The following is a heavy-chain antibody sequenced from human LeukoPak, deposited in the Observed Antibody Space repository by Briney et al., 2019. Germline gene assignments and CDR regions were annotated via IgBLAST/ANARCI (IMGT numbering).Heavy chain of an antibody. CDR2: IGTAGDT. CDR3: ASGAPIVVTTYEDYYYMDV. J-gene: IGHJ6*03. Sequence: GGSLRLSCAASGFTFSSYDMHWVRQATGKGLEWVSAIGTAGDTYYPGSVKGRFTISRENAKNSLYLQMNSRSAGDTAVYYCASGAPIVVTTYEDYYYMDVWGKGTTVTVSS. V-gene: IGHV3-13*01. CDR1: GFTFSSYD. D-gene: IGHD2-21*01.